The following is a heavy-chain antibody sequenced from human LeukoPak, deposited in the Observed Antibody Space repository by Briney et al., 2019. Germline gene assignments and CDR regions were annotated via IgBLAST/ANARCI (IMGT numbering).Heavy chain of an antibody. D-gene: IGHD6-19*01. CDR2: IYYSGST. V-gene: IGHV4-59*01. Sequence: PSETLSLTCTVSGGSISSYYWSWIRQPPGKGLEWIGYIYYSGSTNYNPSLKSRVTISVDTSKNQFSLKLSSVTAADTAVYYCARSRQWHYYYMDVWGKGTTVTVS. CDR1: GGSISSYY. J-gene: IGHJ6*03. CDR3: ARSRQWHYYYMDV.